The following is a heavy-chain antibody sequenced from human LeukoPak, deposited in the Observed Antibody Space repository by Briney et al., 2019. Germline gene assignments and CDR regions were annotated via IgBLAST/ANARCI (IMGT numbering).Heavy chain of an antibody. CDR1: GFTFSSYE. Sequence: QSGGSLRLSCAASGFTFSSYEMNWVRQPPGKGLEWVSYISSSGSTIYYADSVKGRFTISRDNAKNSLYLQMNSLRAEDTAVYYCARDYGAADVIAVAVDYWGQGTLVTV. V-gene: IGHV3-48*03. CDR2: ISSSGSTI. D-gene: IGHD6-19*01. CDR3: ARDYGAADVIAVAVDY. J-gene: IGHJ4*02.